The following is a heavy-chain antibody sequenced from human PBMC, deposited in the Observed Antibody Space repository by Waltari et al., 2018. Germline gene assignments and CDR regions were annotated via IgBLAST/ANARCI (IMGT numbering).Heavy chain of an antibody. V-gene: IGHV3-23*01. Sequence: EVQLLESGGGLVQPGGSLRLSCAASGFTFSSYAMSWVRQAPGKGLEGVSAISGSGGSTYYADSVKGRFTISRDNSKNTLYLQMNSLRAEDTAVYYCANGPNIVVVPAAWGQGTLVTVSS. CDR1: GFTFSSYA. J-gene: IGHJ4*02. D-gene: IGHD2-2*01. CDR3: ANGPNIVVVPAA. CDR2: ISGSGGST.